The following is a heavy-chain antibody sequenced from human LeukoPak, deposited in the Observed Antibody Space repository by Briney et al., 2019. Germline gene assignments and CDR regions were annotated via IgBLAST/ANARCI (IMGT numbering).Heavy chain of an antibody. J-gene: IGHJ4*02. D-gene: IGHD2-15*01. CDR3: ARGFRDIVVVVAATFTGFDY. CDR2: INHSGST. CDR1: GGSFSGYY. Sequence: SETLSRTCAVYGGSFSGYYWSWIRQPPGKGLEWIGEINHSGSTNYNPSLKSRVTISVDTSKNQFSLKLSSVTAADTAVYYCARGFRDIVVVVAATFTGFDYWGQGTLVTVSS. V-gene: IGHV4-34*01.